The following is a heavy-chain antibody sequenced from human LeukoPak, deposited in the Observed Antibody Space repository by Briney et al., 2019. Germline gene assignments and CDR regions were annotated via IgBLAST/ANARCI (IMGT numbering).Heavy chain of an antibody. CDR3: AREEYYYDSSDAFDI. Sequence: PGGSLRLSCAASGFTFDDYGMSWVRQAPGRGLEWVSGINWNGGSTGYADSVKGRFTISRDNAKNSLYLQMNSLRAEDTALYYCAREEYYYDSSDAFDIWGQGTMVTVSS. D-gene: IGHD3-22*01. CDR2: INWNGGST. CDR1: GFTFDDYG. J-gene: IGHJ3*02. V-gene: IGHV3-20*04.